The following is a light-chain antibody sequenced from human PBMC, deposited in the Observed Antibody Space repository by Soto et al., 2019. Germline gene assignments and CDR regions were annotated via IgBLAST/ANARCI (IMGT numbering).Light chain of an antibody. Sequence: DIQMTQSPSTLSASVGDRISITCRASQSIRSWLAWYQQKPGKAPKLLIYKASSLETGGPSRFSGSGSRTEFTLTISSLHPDDFATYYCQQDSSYPAFGQGNKLEI. CDR3: QQDSSYPA. CDR2: KAS. J-gene: IGKJ2*01. V-gene: IGKV1-5*03. CDR1: QSIRSW.